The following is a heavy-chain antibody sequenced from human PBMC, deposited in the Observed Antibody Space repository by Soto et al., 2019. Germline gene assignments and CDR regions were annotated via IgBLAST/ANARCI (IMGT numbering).Heavy chain of an antibody. CDR2: ITTYNGYT. D-gene: IGHD1-1*01. Sequence: QVRLVQSGAEVKPPAASVKVSCEASGFTFTNYAISWVRQAPGQGLEWMGWITTYNGYTNYAQNLQDRITLTTDTSTSTAFMELRSLRSDDTAVYYCARGGMGKTYWTLDYWGQGILVTVSS. CDR1: GFTFTNYA. V-gene: IGHV1-18*01. CDR3: ARGGMGKTYWTLDY. J-gene: IGHJ4*02.